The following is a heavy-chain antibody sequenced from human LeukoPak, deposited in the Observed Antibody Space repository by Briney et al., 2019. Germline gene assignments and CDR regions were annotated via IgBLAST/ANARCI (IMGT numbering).Heavy chain of an antibody. D-gene: IGHD3-10*01. Sequence: GASVKVSCKASGYTFTSYGISWVRRAPGQGLEWMGWISAYNGNTNYAQKLQGRVTMTTDTSTSTAYMELRSLRSDDTAVYYCARDRSITMVRGVVDPWGQGTLVTVSS. CDR3: ARDRSITMVRGVVDP. V-gene: IGHV1-18*01. J-gene: IGHJ5*02. CDR1: GYTFTSYG. CDR2: ISAYNGNT.